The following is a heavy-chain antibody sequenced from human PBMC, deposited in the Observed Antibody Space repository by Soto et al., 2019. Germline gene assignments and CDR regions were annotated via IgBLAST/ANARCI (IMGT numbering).Heavy chain of an antibody. J-gene: IGHJ6*02. CDR3: AAEPRQLAYYYYGLDG. CDR2: IVVGSGNT. Sequence: GASVKVSCKASGFTFTSSAVQWVRQARGQRLEWIGWIVVGSGNTNYAQKFQERVTITRDMSTSTAYMELSSLRSEDTAVYYCAAEPRQLAYYYYGLDGWGQGTTVTVSS. V-gene: IGHV1-58*01. D-gene: IGHD6-6*01. CDR1: GFTFTSSA.